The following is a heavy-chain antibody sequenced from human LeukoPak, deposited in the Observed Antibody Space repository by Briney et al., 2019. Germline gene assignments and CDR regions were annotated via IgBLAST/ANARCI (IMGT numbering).Heavy chain of an antibody. V-gene: IGHV3-74*01. Sequence: GGSLRLSCAASGFTFSSYWMHWVRQAPGKGLVWVSRINSDGSSTSYADSVKGRFTISRDNSKNTLYLQMNSLRAEDTAVYYCAKDLGVVVVAAAFDIWGQGTMVTVSS. CDR2: INSDGSST. D-gene: IGHD2-15*01. J-gene: IGHJ3*02. CDR3: AKDLGVVVVAAAFDI. CDR1: GFTFSSYW.